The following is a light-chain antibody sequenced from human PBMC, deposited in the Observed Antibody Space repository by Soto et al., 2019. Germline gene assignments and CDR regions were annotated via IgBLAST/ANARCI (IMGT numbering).Light chain of an antibody. CDR3: ETWYSSTHKV. Sequence: QPVLTQSSSASASLGSSVKLTCILSSGHNTYIIAWHQQQPGKAPRFLMTLDRSGSYNRGSGVPDRFSGSSSGADRYLTISNLQFEDEGDYYCETWYSSTHKVCGVRTKPTVL. V-gene: IGLV4-60*02. CDR1: SGHNTYI. J-gene: IGLJ3*02. CDR2: LDRSGSY.